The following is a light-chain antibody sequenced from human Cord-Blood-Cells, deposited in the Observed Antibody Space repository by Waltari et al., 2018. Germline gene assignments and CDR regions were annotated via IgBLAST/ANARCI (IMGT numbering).Light chain of an antibody. Sequence: DIQMTQSPSSLSASVGDRVTITCRASQSISSYLNWYQQKPGKAPKLLIYAASSLQSGVPSRFSGSGSWTNFTLNISRLQPEDFATYYCQQSYSTPLTFGGGTKGEIK. J-gene: IGKJ4*01. CDR3: QQSYSTPLT. CDR2: AAS. V-gene: IGKV1-39*01. CDR1: QSISSY.